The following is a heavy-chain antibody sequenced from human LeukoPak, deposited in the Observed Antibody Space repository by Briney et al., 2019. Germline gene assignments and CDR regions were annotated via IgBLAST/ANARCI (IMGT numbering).Heavy chain of an antibody. CDR1: GGSVSSYY. D-gene: IGHD1-26*01. CDR3: ARGWASGSYYNY. J-gene: IGHJ4*02. V-gene: IGHV4-59*02. CDR2: IYYSGST. Sequence: SETLSLTCTVPGGSVSSYYWNWIRQPPGKGLEGIGYIYYSGSTNYNPSLRRRVTISVDTSKNQFSLKLSSVTAADTAVYYCARGWASGSYYNYWGQGTLVTVSS.